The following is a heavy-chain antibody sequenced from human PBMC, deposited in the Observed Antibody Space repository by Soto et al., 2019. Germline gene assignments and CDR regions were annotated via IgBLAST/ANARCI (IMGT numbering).Heavy chain of an antibody. V-gene: IGHV4-59*08. D-gene: IGHD5-12*01. J-gene: IGHJ3*01. CDR2: IYYSGDT. CDR1: GGSVSNYY. Sequence: QVQLQESGPGLVKPSETLSLTCTVSGGSVSNYYWSWIRQPPGKGLEWIGYIYYSGDTNYNPSLKSRVTMSVYTSKNQVSLNLSSVTAADTAVYYCARQPPATAAFDVWVQGTMVTVSS. CDR3: ARQPPATAAFDV.